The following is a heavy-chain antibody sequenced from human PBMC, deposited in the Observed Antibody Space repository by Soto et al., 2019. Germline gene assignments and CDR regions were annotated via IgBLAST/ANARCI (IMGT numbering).Heavy chain of an antibody. D-gene: IGHD4-17*01. CDR1: GFTFTTYR. V-gene: IGHV3-48*02. Sequence: EVQLVESGGGLVHPGGSLSLPCAASGFTFTTYRMTGARQAPGKGPQWVSYITRDGGVTYYADSVKGRFSVSRDNDKKSLFLQMNSLRDEDTAVYYCARLPKGSTVTSWGQGTLVTVSS. J-gene: IGHJ4*02. CDR2: ITRDGGVT. CDR3: ARLPKGSTVTS.